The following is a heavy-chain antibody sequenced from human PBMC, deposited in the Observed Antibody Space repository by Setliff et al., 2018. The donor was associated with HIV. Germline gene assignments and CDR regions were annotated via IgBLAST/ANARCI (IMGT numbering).Heavy chain of an antibody. CDR1: GYTFSGYY. CDR3: ARGLLGLLPPENY. J-gene: IGHJ4*02. Sequence: GASVKVSCKASGYTFSGYYMHWVRQAPGQGLEWMGWINLNSGGTNYAQKFQGWVTMTRDTSISTAYMELSRLRSDDTAVYYCARGLLGLLPPENYWGQGTLVTVSS. V-gene: IGHV1-2*04. D-gene: IGHD3-22*01. CDR2: INLNSGGT.